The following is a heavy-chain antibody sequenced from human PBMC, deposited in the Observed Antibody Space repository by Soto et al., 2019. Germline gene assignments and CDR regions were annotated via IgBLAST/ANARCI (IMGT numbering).Heavy chain of an antibody. CDR3: AASIFYYGMDV. CDR2: IYPGDSDT. Sequence: PGESLKISCKGSGYTFTIYWIGWVRQMPGKGLEWMGIIYPGDSDTKYNPSFQGQVTISADKSITTTYLRWTSLKASGTAIYYCAASIFYYGMDVWGQGTTVTVSS. CDR1: GYTFTIYW. V-gene: IGHV5-51*01. J-gene: IGHJ6*02.